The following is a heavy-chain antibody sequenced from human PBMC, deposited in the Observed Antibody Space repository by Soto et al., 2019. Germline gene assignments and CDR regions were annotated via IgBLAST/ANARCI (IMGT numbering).Heavy chain of an antibody. V-gene: IGHV4-34*01. CDR1: GQSFSGHS. D-gene: IGHD1-1*01. CDR3: ARGSGIVALPSELEDVNYDF. Sequence: QVQLQQWGAGLVKPSETLSLSCAVYGQSFSGHSWAWIRQPPGKGLEWIGEISESGSTYYNPSLKSRVTISTDTSKNQVSLELNSVTAADTAAYFCARGSGIVALPSELEDVNYDFWGQGTLVNVSS. J-gene: IGHJ4*02. CDR2: ISESGST.